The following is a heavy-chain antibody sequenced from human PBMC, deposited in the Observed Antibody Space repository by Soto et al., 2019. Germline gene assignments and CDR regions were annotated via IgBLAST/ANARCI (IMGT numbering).Heavy chain of an antibody. V-gene: IGHV4-59*01. Sequence: SETLSLTCTVSGGSISSYYWSWIRQPPGKGLEWIGYIYYSGSTNYNPSLKSRVTISVDTSKNQFSLKLSSVTAADTAVYYCASRIAVAGTWWFDPWGQGTLVTVSS. CDR3: ASRIAVAGTWWFDP. CDR1: GGSISSYY. J-gene: IGHJ5*02. D-gene: IGHD6-19*01. CDR2: IYYSGST.